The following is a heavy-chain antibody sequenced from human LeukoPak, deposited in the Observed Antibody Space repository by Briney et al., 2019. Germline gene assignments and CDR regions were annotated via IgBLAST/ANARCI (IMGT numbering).Heavy chain of an antibody. J-gene: IGHJ5*02. CDR1: GGSFSGYY. D-gene: IGHD3-3*01. CDR2: INHSGST. Sequence: SETLSLTCAVYGGSFSGYYWSWIRQPPGKGLEWIGEINHSGSTNYNPSLKSRVTISVDTSKNQFSLELSSVTAADTAVYYCARCGGDFWSGYYYWFDPWGQGTLVTVSS. V-gene: IGHV4-34*01. CDR3: ARCGGDFWSGYYYWFDP.